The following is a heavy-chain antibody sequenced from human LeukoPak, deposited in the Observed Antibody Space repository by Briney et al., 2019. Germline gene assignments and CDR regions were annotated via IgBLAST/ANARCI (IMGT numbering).Heavy chain of an antibody. J-gene: IGHJ5*02. CDR1: GYSFTSYW. D-gene: IGHD3-10*01. CDR3: ARGYYGSGSQGNWFDP. CDR2: IYPGDSDT. V-gene: IGHV5-51*01. Sequence: GESLKISCKGSGYSFTSYWIGWVRQMPGKGLEWMGIIYPGDSDTRYSPSFQGQVTISADKSISTAYLQWSSLKASDIAMYYCARGYYGSGSQGNWFDPWGQGTLVTVSS.